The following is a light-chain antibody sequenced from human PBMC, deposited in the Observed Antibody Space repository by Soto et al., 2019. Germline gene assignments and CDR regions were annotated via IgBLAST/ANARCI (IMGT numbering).Light chain of an antibody. V-gene: IGKV3-11*01. Sequence: EIVMTQSPATLSVSPGERSSLSCRASQTVRNNYLAWYQQRPGQAPRLLIYDASHRAAGIPARFSGSGFGTDFTLTISSLEPEDAAVYYCQQRSNWPPITFGQGTRLEIK. CDR1: QTVRNNY. CDR3: QQRSNWPPIT. CDR2: DAS. J-gene: IGKJ5*01.